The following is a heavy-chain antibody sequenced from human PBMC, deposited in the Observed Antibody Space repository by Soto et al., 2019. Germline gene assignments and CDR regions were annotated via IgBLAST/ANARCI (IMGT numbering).Heavy chain of an antibody. D-gene: IGHD3-22*01. CDR1: GGTFSSYA. CDR2: IIPIFGTA. CDR3: AYEPYDSSGYYMDY. V-gene: IGHV1-69*13. J-gene: IGHJ4*02. Sequence: SVKVSCKASGGTFSSYAISWVRQTPGQGLEWMGGIIPIFGTANYAQKFQGRVTITADESTSTAYMELSSLRSEYTAVYYCAYEPYDSSGYYMDYWGQGPLVTVPS.